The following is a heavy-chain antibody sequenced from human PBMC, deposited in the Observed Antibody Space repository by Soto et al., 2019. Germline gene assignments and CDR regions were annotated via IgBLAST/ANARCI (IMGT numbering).Heavy chain of an antibody. CDR2: ISGSGGRR. D-gene: IGHD3-3*01. V-gene: IGHV3-23*01. Sequence: VGSLTLSCAVSGFNFSSYAMSCARQAPGKGLEWVTGISGSGGRRHYADSVKGCFFVSRDNSKNTLCLQMIGLGVGDTAVYYWAKDPDQVCGAYTLFDAWGLGTLVTVSS. CDR1: GFNFSSYA. J-gene: IGHJ5*02. CDR3: AKDPDQVCGAYTLFDA.